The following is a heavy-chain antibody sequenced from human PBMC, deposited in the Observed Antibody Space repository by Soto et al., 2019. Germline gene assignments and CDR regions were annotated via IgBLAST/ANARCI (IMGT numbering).Heavy chain of an antibody. J-gene: IGHJ4*02. CDR2: IYYSGST. Sequence: SETLSLTCTVSGGSISSGDYYWSWIRQPPGKGLEWIGYIYYSGSTYYNPSLKSRVTISVDTSKNQFSLKLSSVTAADTAVYYCAMYNWNYATDYWGQGTLVTVSS. V-gene: IGHV4-30-4*01. CDR3: AMYNWNYATDY. D-gene: IGHD1-7*01. CDR1: GGSISSGDYY.